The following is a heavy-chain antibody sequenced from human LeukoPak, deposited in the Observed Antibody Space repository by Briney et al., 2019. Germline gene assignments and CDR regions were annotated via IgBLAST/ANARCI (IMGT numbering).Heavy chain of an antibody. J-gene: IGHJ4*02. V-gene: IGHV3-23*01. D-gene: IGHD6-19*01. CDR1: GFTVSSNY. Sequence: PGGSLRLSCAASGFTVSSNYMSWVRQAPGKGLEWVSAISGSGGSTYYADSVKGRFTISRDNSKNTLYLQMNSLRAEDTAVYYCAKDPSRLKNSIAVAVVYWGQGTLVTVSS. CDR2: ISGSGGST. CDR3: AKDPSRLKNSIAVAVVY.